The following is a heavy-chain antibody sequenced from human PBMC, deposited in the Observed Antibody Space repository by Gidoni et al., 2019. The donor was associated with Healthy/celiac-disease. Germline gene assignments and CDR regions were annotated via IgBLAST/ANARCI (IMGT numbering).Heavy chain of an antibody. J-gene: IGHJ4*02. Sequence: QVQLQQWGAGLLKPSETLSLTCAVYGGSFSGYYWSWIRQPPGKGLECIGEIHHSGSTHYHPALKSRVTMSVNTSKTQFSLKLSSVTAADTAVYYCARGRGYSYGYCAYWGQGTLVTVSS. CDR3: ARGRGYSYGYCAY. D-gene: IGHD5-18*01. V-gene: IGHV4-34*01. CDR2: IHHSGST. CDR1: GGSFSGYY.